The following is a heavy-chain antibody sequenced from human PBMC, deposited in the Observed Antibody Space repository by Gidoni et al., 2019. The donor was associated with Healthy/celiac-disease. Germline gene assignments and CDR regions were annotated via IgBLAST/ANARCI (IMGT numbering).Heavy chain of an antibody. CDR3: AKGGATGSGLCFDY. V-gene: IGHV3-9*01. J-gene: IGHJ4*02. Sequence: EVQLVESGGGLVQPGRSLRLSCAASGFPLDDYAMHWVRQAPGKGLEWVSGISWNSGSIGYADSVKGRFTISRDNAKNSLYLQMNSLRAEDTALYYCAKGGATGSGLCFDYWGQGTLVTVSS. CDR2: ISWNSGSI. D-gene: IGHD1-26*01. CDR1: GFPLDDYA.